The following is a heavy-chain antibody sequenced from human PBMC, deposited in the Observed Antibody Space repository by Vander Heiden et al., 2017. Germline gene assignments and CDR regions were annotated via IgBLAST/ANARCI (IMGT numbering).Heavy chain of an antibody. CDR1: GFSLSNARMG. D-gene: IGHD3-22*01. CDR3: ARESLTYYYDSSGYPPSVYFDY. V-gene: IGHV2-26*01. J-gene: IGHJ4*02. Sequence: QVTLKESGPVLVKPTETLTLTCTVSGFSLSNARMGVSWIRQPPGKALEWLAHIFSNEEQSYTTSLESRLTISKDTSKSQVVLTMTNMDPVDTATYSWARESLTYYYDSSGYPPSVYFDYWGQGTLVPVSS. CDR2: IFSNEEQ.